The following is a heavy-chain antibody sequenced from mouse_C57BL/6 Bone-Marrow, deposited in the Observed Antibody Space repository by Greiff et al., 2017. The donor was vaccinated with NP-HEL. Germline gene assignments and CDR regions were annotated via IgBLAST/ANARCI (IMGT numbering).Heavy chain of an antibody. V-gene: IGHV5-16*01. Sequence: EVKVVESEGGLVQPGSSMKLSCTASGFTFSDYYMAWVRQVPEKGLEWVANINYDGSSTYYLDSLKSRFIISRDNAKNILYLQMSSLKSEDTATYYCARLPYGSYFDYWGQGTTLTVSS. J-gene: IGHJ2*01. D-gene: IGHD1-1*01. CDR1: GFTFSDYY. CDR3: ARLPYGSYFDY. CDR2: INYDGSST.